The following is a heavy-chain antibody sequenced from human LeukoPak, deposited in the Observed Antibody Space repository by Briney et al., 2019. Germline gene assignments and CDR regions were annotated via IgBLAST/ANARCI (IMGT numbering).Heavy chain of an antibody. CDR3: ARAPSWYYYMDV. CDR1: GYTFTSYD. J-gene: IGHJ6*03. V-gene: IGHV1-2*02. CDR2: INPNSGGT. Sequence: ASVKVSCKASGYTFTSYDINWVRQATGQGLEWMGWINPNSGGTNYAQKFQGRVTMTRDTSISTAYMELSRLRSDDTAVYYCARAPSWYYYMDVWGKGTTVTVSS.